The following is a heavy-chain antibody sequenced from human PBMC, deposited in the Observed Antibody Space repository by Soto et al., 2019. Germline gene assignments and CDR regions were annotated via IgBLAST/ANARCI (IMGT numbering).Heavy chain of an antibody. V-gene: IGHV1-3*05. CDR3: ARGSGYYYWDDY. CDR2: INAGNGNT. Sequence: QVQLVQSGAEEKKPGASVKVSCKASGYTFTSYAMYWVRHAPGQRLEWMGWINAGNGNTKYSQKFQGRVTITRDTSASTAYMELSSLRSEDTAVYYCARGSGYYYWDDYWGQGTLVTVSS. J-gene: IGHJ4*02. D-gene: IGHD3-22*01. CDR1: GYTFTSYA.